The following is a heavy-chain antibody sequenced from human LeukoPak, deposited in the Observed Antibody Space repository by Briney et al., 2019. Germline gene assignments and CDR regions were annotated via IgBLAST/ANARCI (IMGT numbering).Heavy chain of an antibody. CDR2: IYYIGST. J-gene: IGHJ6*02. CDR3: ARLSGEYYYYYGMDV. Sequence: SETLSLTCAVYGGSFSGYYWSWIRQPPGKGLEWIGYIYYIGSTNYNPSLKSRVTISVDTSKNQFSPRLSSVTAADTAVYYCARLSGEYYYYYGMDVWGQGTTVTVSS. V-gene: IGHV4-59*08. CDR1: GGSFSGYY.